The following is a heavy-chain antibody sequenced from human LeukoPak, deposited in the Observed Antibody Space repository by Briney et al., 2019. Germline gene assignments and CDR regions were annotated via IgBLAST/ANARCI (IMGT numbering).Heavy chain of an antibody. J-gene: IGHJ6*04. D-gene: IGHD3-10*02. CDR1: GFTFSSYE. CDR3: AELGITMIGGV. Sequence: GGSLRLSCAASGFTFSSYEMNWVRQAPGKGLEWVAFIRYDGSNKYCADSVKGRFTISRDNAKNSLYLQMNSLRAEDTAVYYCAELGITMIGGVWGKGTTVTISS. CDR2: IRYDGSNK. V-gene: IGHV3-30*02.